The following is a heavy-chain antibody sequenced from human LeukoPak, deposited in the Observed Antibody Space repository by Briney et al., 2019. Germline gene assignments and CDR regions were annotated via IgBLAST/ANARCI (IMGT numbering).Heavy chain of an antibody. D-gene: IGHD3-10*01. J-gene: IGHJ4*02. V-gene: IGHV1-2*02. CDR1: GYSFTAYY. Sequence: GASVKVTCKDSGYSFTAYYLHWVRQAPGQGLGWMGWINPNSGGTNYAQKFQGRVTMTRDTSIRTAYMELSSLRSDDTAVYYCARGTIWFGADWGQGTLVTVSS. CDR2: INPNSGGT. CDR3: ARGTIWFGAD.